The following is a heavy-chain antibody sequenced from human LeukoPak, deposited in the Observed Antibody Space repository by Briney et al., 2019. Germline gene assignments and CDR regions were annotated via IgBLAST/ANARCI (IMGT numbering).Heavy chain of an antibody. CDR3: ARDFGGDY. V-gene: IGHV1-2*02. J-gene: IGHJ4*02. D-gene: IGHD3-10*01. Sequence: ASVTVSFKASGYTFTVYYMHWGRQAPGQGGEWMGWINPNSGGTNYAQKFQGRGTITRDRAISTAYMELSRLRSDDTAVYYCARDFGGDYWGQGTLVTVSS. CDR2: INPNSGGT. CDR1: GYTFTVYY.